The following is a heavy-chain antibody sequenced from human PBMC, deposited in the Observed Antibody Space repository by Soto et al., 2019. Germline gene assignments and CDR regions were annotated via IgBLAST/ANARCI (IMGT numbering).Heavy chain of an antibody. CDR3: ARDLTQIAVVNPWYYGMDV. D-gene: IGHD6-19*01. J-gene: IGHJ6*02. CDR2: ISSSSSYI. Sequence: PGGSLRLCCAACGFTFRSYGMNWVRQAQGKGLEWVSSISSSSSYIYYADSVKGRFTISRDNAKNSLYLQMNSLRAEDTAVYYCARDLTQIAVVNPWYYGMDVWGQGTTVTVSS. CDR1: GFTFRSYG. V-gene: IGHV3-21*01.